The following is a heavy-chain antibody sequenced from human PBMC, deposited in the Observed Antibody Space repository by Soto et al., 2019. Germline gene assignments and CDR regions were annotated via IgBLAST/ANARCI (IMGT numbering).Heavy chain of an antibody. CDR3: AKISTRTSMVTDY. CDR2: ISDSGGSP. CDR1: GFTFSSYA. J-gene: IGHJ4*02. V-gene: IGHV3-23*01. D-gene: IGHD5-18*01. Sequence: GGSLRLSCAASGFTFSSYAMSWVRQAPGMGLEWVSGISDSGGSPYYADSVKGRFTISRDNSKNTVYLQMNSLRAENTAVYYCAKISTRTSMVTDYWGQGTLGTVSS.